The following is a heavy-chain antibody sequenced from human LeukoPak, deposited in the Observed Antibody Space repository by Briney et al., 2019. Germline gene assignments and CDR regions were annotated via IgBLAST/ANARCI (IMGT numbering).Heavy chain of an antibody. D-gene: IGHD3-10*01. J-gene: IGHJ5*02. V-gene: IGHV4-30-4*01. CDR2: IYYSGST. CDR3: AREGGVFTMVRGVIIPNWFDP. CDR1: GGSISSRDYY. Sequence: SQTLSLTCTVSGGSISSRDYYWSWIRQPPGKGLDWIGYIYYSGSTYYNPSLKSRVTISVDTSKNQFSLKLSSVTAADTAVYYCAREGGVFTMVRGVIIPNWFDPWGQGTLVSVSS.